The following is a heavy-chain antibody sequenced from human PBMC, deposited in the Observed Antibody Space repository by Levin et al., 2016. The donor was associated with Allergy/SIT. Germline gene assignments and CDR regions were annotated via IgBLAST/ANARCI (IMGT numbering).Heavy chain of an antibody. V-gene: IGHV1-2*02. Sequence: WVRQAPGQGLEWMGWINPNSGGTNYAQKFQGRVTITRDTSASTAYMELSSLRSEDTAVYYCARKPWDYGMDVWGQGTTVTVSS. CDR3: ARKPWDYGMDV. J-gene: IGHJ6*02. CDR2: INPNSGGT. D-gene: IGHD7-27*01.